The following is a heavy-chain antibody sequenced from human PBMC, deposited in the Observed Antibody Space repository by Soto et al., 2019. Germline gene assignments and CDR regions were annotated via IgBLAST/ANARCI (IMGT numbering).Heavy chain of an antibody. J-gene: IGHJ1*01. CDR3: ARSGHSNHEYVQH. CDR1: GFTFSRYA. CDR2: ISSDGSNT. D-gene: IGHD4-4*01. Sequence: QVQLVESGGGVVQPGRSLRLSCAASGFTFSRYAMHWVRQAPGKGLEWVAVISSDGSNTYYADSVKGRFTISRDNSKNTLYLQMNSLRAEDTAVYYCARSGHSNHEYVQHWGQGTLVTVSS. V-gene: IGHV3-30-3*01.